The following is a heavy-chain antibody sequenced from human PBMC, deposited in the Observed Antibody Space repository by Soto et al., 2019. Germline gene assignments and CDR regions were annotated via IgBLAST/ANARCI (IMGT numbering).Heavy chain of an antibody. CDR1: GFTFSSHA. D-gene: IGHD1-26*01. J-gene: IGHJ4*02. V-gene: IGHV3-23*01. CDR2: ISGSGGST. CDR3: AKGVVGATTAPVDY. Sequence: HPGGSLRLSCAASGFTFSSHAMSWVRQAPGKGLEWVSAISGSGGSTYYADSVKGRFTISRDNSKNTLYLQMNSLRAEDTAVYYCAKGVVGATTAPVDYWGQGTLVTVSS.